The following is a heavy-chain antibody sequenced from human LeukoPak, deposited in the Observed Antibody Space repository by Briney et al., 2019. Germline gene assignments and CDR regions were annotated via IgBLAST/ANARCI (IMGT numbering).Heavy chain of an antibody. V-gene: IGHV3-66*02. CDR3: ARGRIVGAYPFDY. CDR1: GFTVSSNY. CDR2: NYSGGST. Sequence: GGSLRLSCAASGFTVSSNYMSWVRQAPGKGLEWVSVNYSGGSTYYADSVKGRFTISRDNSKNTLYLQMNSLRAEDTAVYYCARGRIVGAYPFDYWGQGTLVTVSS. J-gene: IGHJ4*02. D-gene: IGHD1-26*01.